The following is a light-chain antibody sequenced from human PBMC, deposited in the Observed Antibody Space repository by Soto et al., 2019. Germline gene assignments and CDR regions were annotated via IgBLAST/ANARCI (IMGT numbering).Light chain of an antibody. V-gene: IGLV2-14*01. J-gene: IGLJ1*01. CDR2: GVT. CDR3: TSYTSSSTHV. CDR1: SSDIGGYDY. Sequence: QSVLTQPASVSGSPGQSITISCTGTSSDIGGYDYVSWYQHHPGKAPKFIIYGVTNRPSGVSHRFSGSKSANTASLTISGLQAEDEADYYCTSYTSSSTHVFGTGTKATV.